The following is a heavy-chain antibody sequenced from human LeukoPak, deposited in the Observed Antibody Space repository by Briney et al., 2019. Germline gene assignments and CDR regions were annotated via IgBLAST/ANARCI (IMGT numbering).Heavy chain of an antibody. D-gene: IGHD3-10*01. V-gene: IGHV3-53*01. CDR3: ASGVWFGESYFDY. CDR1: GFTVSSNY. J-gene: IGHJ4*02. Sequence: GGSLRLSCAASGFTVSSNYMSWVRQAPGMGLEWFSVIYSGGSTYYADSVKGRFTISRDNSKNALYLQMNSLRAEDTAVYYCASGVWFGESYFDYWGQGTLVTVSS. CDR2: IYSGGST.